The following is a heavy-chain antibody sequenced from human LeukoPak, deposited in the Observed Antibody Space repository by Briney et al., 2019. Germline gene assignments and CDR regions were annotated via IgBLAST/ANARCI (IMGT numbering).Heavy chain of an antibody. J-gene: IGHJ4*02. CDR3: AKQRAGSAWFTLDY. CDR1: GFTFTTHA. Sequence: GGSLRLSCAASGFTFTTHAMSWVRQAPGKGLEWVSAFSGSISKTYYANSVKGRFTISRDNSKDTLYHQMSSLRAEDTALYYCAKQRAGSAWFTLDYWGPGTLVTVSS. V-gene: IGHV3-23*01. CDR2: FSGSISKT. D-gene: IGHD6-19*01.